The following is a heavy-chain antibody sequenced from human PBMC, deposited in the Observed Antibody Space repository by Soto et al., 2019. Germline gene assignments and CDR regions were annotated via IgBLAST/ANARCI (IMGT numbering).Heavy chain of an antibody. Sequence: SETLSLTCSVSGGSISNPIYYWAWIRQPPGKGLEWIGSIFHSGSAYYNPSLKSRVTMSVDTSQNQFSLKLSSVTAADTAVYYCAGRPSLTSVEIFSGGLSGYNWVDPWGRGTLVTVSS. D-gene: IGHD3-3*01. J-gene: IGHJ5*01. CDR2: IFHSGSA. V-gene: IGHV4-39*01. CDR1: GGSISNPIYY. CDR3: AGRPSLTSVEIFSGGLSGYNWVDP.